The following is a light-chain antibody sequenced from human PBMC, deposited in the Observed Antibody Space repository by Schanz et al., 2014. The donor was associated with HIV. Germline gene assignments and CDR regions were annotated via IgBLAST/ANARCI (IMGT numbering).Light chain of an antibody. Sequence: EIVLTQSPATLSLSPGERVTLSCRASQSINTYLAWFQQKPGQAPRLLIYDASNRATGIPARFSGSGSGTDFTLTISSLEPEDFAVYYCQQRSKWPQTFGQGTKVEIK. J-gene: IGKJ1*01. V-gene: IGKV3-11*01. CDR2: DAS. CDR1: QSINTY. CDR3: QQRSKWPQT.